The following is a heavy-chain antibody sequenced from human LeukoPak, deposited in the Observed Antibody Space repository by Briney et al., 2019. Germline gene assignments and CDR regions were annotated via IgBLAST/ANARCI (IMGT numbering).Heavy chain of an antibody. CDR2: ISWNSGSI. Sequence: PGGSLRLFCAASGFTFDDYAMHWVRQAPGKGLEWVSGISWNSGSIGYADSVKGRFTISRDNAKNSLYLQMNSLRAEDTALYYCAKGAVRSYYYYYYMDVWGKGTTVTVSS. J-gene: IGHJ6*03. D-gene: IGHD1-26*01. CDR3: AKGAVRSYYYYYYMDV. V-gene: IGHV3-9*01. CDR1: GFTFDDYA.